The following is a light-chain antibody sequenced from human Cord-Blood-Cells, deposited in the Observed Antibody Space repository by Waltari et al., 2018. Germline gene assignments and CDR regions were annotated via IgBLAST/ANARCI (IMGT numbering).Light chain of an antibody. Sequence: IQMTQSPSSLSASVGDRVTITCRASQSISSYLTWYQQNPGKAPKLLIYAASSLQSGVPSRFSGSGSGTDFTLTISSQQPEDFATYYCQQSYSTPLTFGGGTKVEIK. CDR2: AAS. V-gene: IGKV1-39*01. J-gene: IGKJ4*01. CDR3: QQSYSTPLT. CDR1: QSISSY.